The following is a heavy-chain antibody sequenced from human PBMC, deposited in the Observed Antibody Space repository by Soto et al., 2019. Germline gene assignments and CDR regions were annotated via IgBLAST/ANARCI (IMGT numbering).Heavy chain of an antibody. CDR3: ARVSPRQVDAFDI. CDR1: GGSISSGGYY. J-gene: IGHJ3*02. V-gene: IGHV4-31*03. CDR2: IYYSGRT. Sequence: SETLSLTCTVSGGSISSGGYYWSWIRQHPRKGLEWIGYIYYSGRTYYNPSLKSRVTISVDTSKNQFSLKLSSVTAADTAVYYFARVSPRQVDAFDIRGQGTMVTVSS.